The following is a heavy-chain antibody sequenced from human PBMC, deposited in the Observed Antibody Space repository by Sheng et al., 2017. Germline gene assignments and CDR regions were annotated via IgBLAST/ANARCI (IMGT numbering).Heavy chain of an antibody. J-gene: IGHJ5*02. CDR1: GFTFSSYA. D-gene: IGHD6-19*01. V-gene: IGHV3-30*04. CDR3: ARDQSADAESRLAFENNWFDP. Sequence: QVQLLESGGGVVQPGRSLRLSCAASGFTFSSYAMHWVRQAPGKGLEWVAVISYDGSNKYYADSKGRFTVSRDNSKNTVYLEMNNLRAEDTAVYYCARDQSADAESRLAFENNWFDPWGQGTLVTVSS. CDR2: ISYDGSNK.